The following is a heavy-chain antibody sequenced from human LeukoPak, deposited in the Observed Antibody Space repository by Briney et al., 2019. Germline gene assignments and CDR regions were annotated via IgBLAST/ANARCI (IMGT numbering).Heavy chain of an antibody. J-gene: IGHJ4*02. Sequence: SETLSLTCTVSGGSISSSSYYWGWIRQPPGKGLEWIGSIYYSGSTYYNPSLKSRVTISVDTSKNQFCLKLSSVTAADTAVYYCARVILAYYGGDCHYWGQGTLVTVSS. D-gene: IGHD2-21*01. CDR1: GGSISSSSYY. CDR3: ARVILAYYGGDCHY. CDR2: IYYSGST. V-gene: IGHV4-39*01.